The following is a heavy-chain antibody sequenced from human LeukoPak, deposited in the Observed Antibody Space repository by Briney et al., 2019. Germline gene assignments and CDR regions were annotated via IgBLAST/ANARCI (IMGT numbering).Heavy chain of an antibody. CDR3: ARQSQYSYGLNWFDP. V-gene: IGHV4-38-2*02. CDR1: GYSISSGYY. Sequence: PSETLSLTCTVSGYSISSGYYWGWIRQPPGKGLEWIGSIYHSGSTNYNPSLKSRVTMSEDTSKNRFSLKLSSVTAADTAVYYCARQSQYSYGLNWFDPWGQGILVTVSS. D-gene: IGHD5-18*01. J-gene: IGHJ5*02. CDR2: IYHSGST.